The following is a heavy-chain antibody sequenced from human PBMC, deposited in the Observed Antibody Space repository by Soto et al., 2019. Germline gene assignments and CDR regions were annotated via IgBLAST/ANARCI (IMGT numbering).Heavy chain of an antibody. CDR2: ISAGGGKT. CDR1: GFTFSNFA. Sequence: DVQLVESGGGLVQPGGSLRVSCGASGFTFSNFAMTGVRQAPGKGLDWVSGISAGGGKTYYADSVKGRLTISRDNSRNTLYLQMNSLRADDTAVYYCAKVILGGMDLWGQGTSVTVSS. D-gene: IGHD7-27*01. J-gene: IGHJ6*02. CDR3: AKVILGGMDL. V-gene: IGHV3-23*04.